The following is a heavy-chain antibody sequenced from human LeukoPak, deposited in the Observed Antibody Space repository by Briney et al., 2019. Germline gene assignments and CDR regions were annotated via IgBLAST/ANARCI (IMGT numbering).Heavy chain of an antibody. J-gene: IGHJ4*02. CDR2: IIPIFGTA. CDR1: GGTFSSYA. Sequence: SVKVSCKASGGTFSSYAISWVRQAPGQGLEWMGGIIPIFGTANYAQKFQGRVTITADKSTSTAYVELSSLRSEDTAVYYCARGSPYGDFYFDYWGQGTLVTVSS. V-gene: IGHV1-69*06. CDR3: ARGSPYGDFYFDY. D-gene: IGHD4-17*01.